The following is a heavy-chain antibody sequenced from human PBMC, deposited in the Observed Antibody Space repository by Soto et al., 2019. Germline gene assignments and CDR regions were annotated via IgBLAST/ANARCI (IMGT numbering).Heavy chain of an antibody. Sequence: VQLVESGGGLVQPGRSLRLSCAASGFTFDDYAMHWVRQAPGKGLEWVLGISWNSGSIGYADSVKGRFTISRDNAKNSLYVQMNSLRAEDTALYYCAKDVDGGISGSYRSTDAFDIWGQGTMVTVSS. J-gene: IGHJ3*02. D-gene: IGHD3-16*02. CDR2: ISWNSGSI. V-gene: IGHV3-9*01. CDR1: GFTFDDYA. CDR3: AKDVDGGISGSYRSTDAFDI.